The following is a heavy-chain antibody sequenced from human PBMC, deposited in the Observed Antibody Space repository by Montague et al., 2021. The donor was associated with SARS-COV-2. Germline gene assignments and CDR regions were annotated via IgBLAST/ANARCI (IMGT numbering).Heavy chain of an antibody. CDR1: TEAFNGYY. CDR3: ARGVYNRVIFVVSPRCYFDY. Sequence: SETLSLTCAVYTEAFNGYYWTWIRQPPGKGLEWIGDVSHPGSAKYNPSLKGRVSISVNTWRKQVSLRLTSVTAADTATYYCARGVYNRVIFVVSPRCYFDYWGQGNMVAVSS. V-gene: IGHV4-34*01. J-gene: IGHJ4*02. D-gene: IGHD3-9*01. CDR2: VSHPGSA.